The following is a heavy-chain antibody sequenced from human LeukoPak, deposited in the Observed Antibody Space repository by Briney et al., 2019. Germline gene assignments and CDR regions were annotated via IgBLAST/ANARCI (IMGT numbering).Heavy chain of an antibody. CDR3: ARETSQKGAHYMDV. Sequence: SETLSLTGTGSGGTISSYYWSWIRQPPGKGLGWIGYIYSSGSTNYTPSLKSRVTISVDTSKNQFSLKLSSVTAADTAVYYCARETSQKGAHYMDVWGKGTTVTISS. CDR2: IYSSGST. J-gene: IGHJ6*03. V-gene: IGHV4-59*01. D-gene: IGHD3-16*01. CDR1: GGTISSYY.